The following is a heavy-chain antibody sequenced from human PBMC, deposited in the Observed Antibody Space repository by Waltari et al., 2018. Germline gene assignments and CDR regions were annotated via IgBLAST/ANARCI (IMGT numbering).Heavy chain of an antibody. D-gene: IGHD3-10*01. CDR3: AKAMSGDGSLFEF. CDR2: INNRGDT. CDR1: GGSIGSYY. V-gene: IGHV4-4*07. J-gene: IGHJ1*01. Sequence: QLQLEESGPGLVKPSETLSLTCIVSGGSIGSYYWSWIRQPAGKGLEWIGRINNRGDTKHNPSLQTRVTISVDNSRDQFSLRLSSVTAADTAVYYCAKAMSGDGSLFEFWGQGALVTVSS.